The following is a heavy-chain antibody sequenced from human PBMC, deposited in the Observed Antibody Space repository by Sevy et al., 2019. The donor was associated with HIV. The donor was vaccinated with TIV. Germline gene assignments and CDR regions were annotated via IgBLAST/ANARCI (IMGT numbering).Heavy chain of an antibody. Sequence: GGSLRLSCAASGFTFSNAWMSWDRQAPGKGLEWVGRIKSKTDGGTTDHAAPVKGRFTISRDDSKNTLYLQMNSLKTEDTAVYYCTTDSYDFWSGYFSNPDAFDIWGQGTMVTVSS. J-gene: IGHJ3*02. CDR2: IKSKTDGGTT. V-gene: IGHV3-15*01. D-gene: IGHD3-3*01. CDR1: GFTFSNAW. CDR3: TTDSYDFWSGYFSNPDAFDI.